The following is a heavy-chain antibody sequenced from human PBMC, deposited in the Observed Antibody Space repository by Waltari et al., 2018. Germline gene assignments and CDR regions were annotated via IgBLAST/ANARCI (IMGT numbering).Heavy chain of an antibody. CDR1: GYTLTNYY. Sequence: QVQLVQSGAEVKKPGASVKVSCKASGYTLTNYYMHWIRQAPGQGLEWMGWINPSSGGTNFAQKFQGRVTMTRDTSISTAYMELSSLRSDDTAVYYCAKFGGTYPDWGQGTLVTVSS. CDR3: AKFGGTYPD. V-gene: IGHV1-2*02. J-gene: IGHJ4*02. D-gene: IGHD1-26*01. CDR2: INPSSGGT.